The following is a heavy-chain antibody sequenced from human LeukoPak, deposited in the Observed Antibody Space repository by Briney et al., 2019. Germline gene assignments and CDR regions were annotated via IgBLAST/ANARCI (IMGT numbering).Heavy chain of an antibody. CDR3: ARGGNYWPQWWFDP. Sequence: KPSETLSLTCTVSGGSISTYYWRWIRQPPGKGLEWIGYIYYTGSTSYNPSLKSRVTMSLDASKNQFSLELNSVTPADTAVYYCARGGNYWPQWWFDPWGRGTLVSVSS. CDR2: IYYTGST. V-gene: IGHV4-59*01. D-gene: IGHD1-26*01. J-gene: IGHJ5*02. CDR1: GGSISTYY.